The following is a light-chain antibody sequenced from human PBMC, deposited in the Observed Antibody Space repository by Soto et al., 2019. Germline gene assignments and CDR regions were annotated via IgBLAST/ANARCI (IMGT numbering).Light chain of an antibody. CDR3: AAWDGSLSGWV. J-gene: IGLJ3*02. Sequence: QSVLTQPTSASGTPGQRVTISCSGSSSNIGRNYVYWYQQIPGTAPKLLIYRNNQRPSGVPDRFSGSKSGTSVSLAISGLRSEDEADYYCAAWDGSLSGWVFGGGTKLTVL. CDR1: SSNIGRNY. V-gene: IGLV1-47*01. CDR2: RNN.